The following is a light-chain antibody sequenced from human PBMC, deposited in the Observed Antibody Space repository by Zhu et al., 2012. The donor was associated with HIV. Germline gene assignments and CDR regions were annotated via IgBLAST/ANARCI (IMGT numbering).Light chain of an antibody. CDR2: DAS. CDR3: QQRSNWPPVFT. Sequence: EIVLTQSPATLSLSPGERATLSCRASQSVSSYLAWYQQKPGQAPRLLIYDASNRATGIPARFSGSGSGTDFTLTISSLEPEDFAVYYCQQRSNWPPVFTFGPGTKVDXK. J-gene: IGKJ3*01. CDR1: QSVSSY. V-gene: IGKV3-11*01.